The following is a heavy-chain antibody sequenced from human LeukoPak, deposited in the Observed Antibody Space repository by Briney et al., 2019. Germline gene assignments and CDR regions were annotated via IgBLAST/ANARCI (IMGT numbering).Heavy chain of an antibody. CDR3: ARESGSGYDYHY. V-gene: IGHV3-7*03. CDR1: GFTFSSYA. D-gene: IGHD5-12*01. Sequence: GGSLRLSCAASGFTFSSYAMHWVRQAPGRGLEWVANIKQDGSEKYYVDSVKGRFTISRDNAKNSLYLQMNSLRAEDTAVYYCARESGSGYDYHYWGQGTLVTVSS. CDR2: IKQDGSEK. J-gene: IGHJ4*02.